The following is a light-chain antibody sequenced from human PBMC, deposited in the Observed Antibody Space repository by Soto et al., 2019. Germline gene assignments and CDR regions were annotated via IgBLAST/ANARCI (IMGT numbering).Light chain of an antibody. CDR3: QQYNIWHPEXT. V-gene: IGKV3-15*01. Sequence: EIVMTQSPSTLSVSPGERATLSCRASQNINRNLAWYQQKPGQAPRLLIHGASTRATGIPARFSGGGSGTEFTLTITSLQSEDFAVYYCQQYNIWHPEXTFGQGTRLEIK. J-gene: IGKJ5*01. CDR1: QNINRN. CDR2: GAS.